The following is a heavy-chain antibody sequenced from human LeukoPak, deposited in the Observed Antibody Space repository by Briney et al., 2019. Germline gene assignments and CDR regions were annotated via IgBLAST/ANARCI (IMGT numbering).Heavy chain of an antibody. CDR2: MNPNSGNT. CDR1: GYTFTSYD. Sequence: ASVKVSCKASGYTFTSYDINWVRQATGQGLEWMGWMNPNSGNTGYAQKLQGRVTMTTDTSTSTAYMELRSLRSDDTAVYYCASTNRYCSSTSCLTHYWGQGTLVTVSS. V-gene: IGHV1-8*01. D-gene: IGHD2-2*01. CDR3: ASTNRYCSSTSCLTHY. J-gene: IGHJ4*02.